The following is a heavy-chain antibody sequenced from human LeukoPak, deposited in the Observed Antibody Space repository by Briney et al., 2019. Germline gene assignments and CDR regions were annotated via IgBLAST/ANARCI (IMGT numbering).Heavy chain of an antibody. CDR2: ISYDGSNK. D-gene: IGHD2-21*02. J-gene: IGHJ4*02. CDR3: ARDQRIVVVTVLDY. V-gene: IGHV3-30-3*01. Sequence: GGSLRLSCAASGFTFSSYAMHWVRQAPGKGLEWVAVISYDGSNKYYADSVKGRFTISRDNSKNTLYLQMNSLRAEDTAVYYCARDQRIVVVTVLDYWGQGTLVTVSS. CDR1: GFTFSSYA.